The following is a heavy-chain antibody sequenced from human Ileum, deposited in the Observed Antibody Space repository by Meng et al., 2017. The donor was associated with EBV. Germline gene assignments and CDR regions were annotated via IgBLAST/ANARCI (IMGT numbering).Heavy chain of an antibody. J-gene: IGHJ4*02. D-gene: IGHD6-19*01. Sequence: PQRLQSGPGLVKPSETLLLTGTVSGVSCDRSRVNWGCIRQTPGKGLQCMGIIYDSRTNYYSPSIKCRVTISVDTSKNQYSLKFSSVTAADTAVYYCARVYSCGSYYVDSWGQGTLVTVSS. CDR2: IYDSRTN. CDR3: ARVYSCGSYYVDS. V-gene: IGHV4-39*01. CDR1: GVSCDRSRVN.